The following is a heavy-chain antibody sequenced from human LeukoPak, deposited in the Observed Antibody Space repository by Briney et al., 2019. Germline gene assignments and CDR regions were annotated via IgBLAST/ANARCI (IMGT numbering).Heavy chain of an antibody. D-gene: IGHD6-19*01. Sequence: GGSLRLSCAASGFTFTDYAMHWVRQPPGKGLEWVSGISWNSGSIDYADSVKGRFTISRDNAKNSLYLQMNSLRVEDTAFYYCAKDNRRHYTSGPNPDSLHWGQGALVTVSS. V-gene: IGHV3-9*01. CDR1: GFTFTDYA. J-gene: IGHJ4*02. CDR2: ISWNSGSI. CDR3: AKDNRRHYTSGPNPDSLH.